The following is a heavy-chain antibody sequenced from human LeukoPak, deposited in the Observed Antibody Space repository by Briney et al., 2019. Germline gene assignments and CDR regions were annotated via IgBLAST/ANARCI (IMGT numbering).Heavy chain of an antibody. Sequence: ASVKVSCKASGYTFTGYYMHWVRQAPGQGLEWMGWINPNSGGTNYAQKFQGRVTMTRDTSTSTVYMELNSLRSEDTAVYYCARGPETGSFDYWGQGTLVTVSS. CDR1: GYTFTGYY. CDR3: ARGPETGSFDY. V-gene: IGHV1-2*02. CDR2: INPNSGGT. D-gene: IGHD1-26*01. J-gene: IGHJ4*02.